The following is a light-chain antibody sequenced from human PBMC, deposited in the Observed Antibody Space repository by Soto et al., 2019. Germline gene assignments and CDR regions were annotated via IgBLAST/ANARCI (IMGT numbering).Light chain of an antibody. CDR1: SSNIGAGYD. J-gene: IGLJ1*01. V-gene: IGLV1-40*01. Sequence: QSVLTQPPSVSGAPGQRVTISCTGSSSNIGAGYDVHWYQQLPGTAPKLLIYGNSNRPSGVPDRFSGSKSGTSASLAITGLQAEDEADYYCQSYDSSPSYVFGTGTKLTVL. CDR3: QSYDSSPSYV. CDR2: GNS.